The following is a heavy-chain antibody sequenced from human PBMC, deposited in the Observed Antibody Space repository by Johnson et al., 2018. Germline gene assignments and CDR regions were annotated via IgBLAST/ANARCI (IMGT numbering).Heavy chain of an antibody. Sequence: QVQLVESGGGVVQPGRSLRLSCAASGFTFNNYGLHWVRQAPGKGLEWVAVIAYDGSNKYYADSVKGRFTISRDNSKNTLYLQMNSLRPEDTAVYYCARNYYYMDGRGKGTTGTVSS. V-gene: IGHV3-30*03. CDR1: GFTFNNYG. J-gene: IGHJ6*03. CDR2: IAYDGSNK. CDR3: ARNYYYMDG.